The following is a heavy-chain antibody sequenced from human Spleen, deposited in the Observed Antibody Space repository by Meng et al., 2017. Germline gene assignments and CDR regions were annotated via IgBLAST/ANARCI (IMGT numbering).Heavy chain of an antibody. CDR3: ARGMWIAVAGTAKIDY. Sequence: QVQLQQSGPGLVKPSQTLSLTCAISGDSVSSNSSAWDWIRQPPGEGLEWIGYICNSGSTYYSPSLKSRVTISVDTSTNQFSLRLNSVTAADTAVYYCARGMWIAVAGTAKIDYWGQGTLVTVSS. V-gene: IGHV4-30-4*08. CDR1: GDSVSSNSSA. D-gene: IGHD6-19*01. CDR2: ICNSGST. J-gene: IGHJ4*02.